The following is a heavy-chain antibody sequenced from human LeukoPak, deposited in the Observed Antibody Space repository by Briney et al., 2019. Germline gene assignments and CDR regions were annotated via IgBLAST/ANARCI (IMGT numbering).Heavy chain of an antibody. CDR2: IYSDGST. D-gene: IGHD6-19*01. V-gene: IGHV4-4*07. CDR1: AHSISGNY. J-gene: IGHJ4*02. CDR3: ARDSSGWPSLDH. Sequence: PSDTLSLTCTVSAHSISGNYWAWVGQPADKGREWIGRIYSDGSTSYNPSLKSRITMSLDTSKNQFSLKLNSMTAADTAVYYCARDSSGWPSLDHWGQGTLVTVSS.